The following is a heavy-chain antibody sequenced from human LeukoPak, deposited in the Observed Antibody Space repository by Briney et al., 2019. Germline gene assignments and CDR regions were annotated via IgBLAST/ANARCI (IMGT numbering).Heavy chain of an antibody. J-gene: IGHJ4*02. CDR2: IRYDGSNK. CDR3: ANSGDGYNAVQDF. D-gene: IGHD5-24*01. V-gene: IGHV3-30*02. CDR1: GFTFSSYG. Sequence: PGRSLRLSCAASGFTFSSYGMHWVRQAPGKGLEWVAFIRYDGSNKHYADSVKGRFTISRDNSKNTLYLQMNSLRAEDTAVYYCANSGDGYNAVQDFGGQGTLVTVS.